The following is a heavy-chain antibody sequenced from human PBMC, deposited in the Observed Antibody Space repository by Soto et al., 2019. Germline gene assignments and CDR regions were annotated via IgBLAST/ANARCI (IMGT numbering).Heavy chain of an antibody. J-gene: IGHJ6*02. V-gene: IGHV4-31*03. CDR3: VGDHVVTAHYYGMAV. CDR1: GGSISNDGYY. CDR2: IFYRGTT. D-gene: IGHD2-15*01. Sequence: QVQLQESGPGLVKPSQTLSLICTVSGGSISNDGYYWSWIRQHPGKGREWIGYIFYRGTTYYNPSLNSRITMSVDTSKNQFSLKLHPLTAADTAVYYCVGDHVVTAHYYGMAVWGQGPTVTISS.